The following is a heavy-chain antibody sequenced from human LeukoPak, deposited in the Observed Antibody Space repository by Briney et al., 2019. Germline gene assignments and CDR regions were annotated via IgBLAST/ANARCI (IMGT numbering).Heavy chain of an antibody. V-gene: IGHV3-23*01. CDR2: ISNSGTTI. D-gene: IGHD3-16*01. CDR3: VKESGLGGAFDY. Sequence: PGESLRLSCAASGFTFSSYGMSWVRMAPGKGLEWVSTISNSGTTIYYADPVNGRFTISTDNSNNTLCLQMNGLTAEDTAVYYRVKESGLGGAFDYWGQGTLVTVSS. J-gene: IGHJ4*02. CDR1: GFTFSSYG.